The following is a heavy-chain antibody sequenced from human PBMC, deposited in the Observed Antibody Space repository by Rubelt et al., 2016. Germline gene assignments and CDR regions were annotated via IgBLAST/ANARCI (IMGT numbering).Heavy chain of an antibody. CDR3: ARDHDGTTDY. D-gene: IGHD1-1*01. CDR2: IWYDGRNK. Sequence: QVQLVESGGGVVQPGRSLRLSCAASGFTFSSYGMHWVRQAPGKGLEWVAVIWYDGRNKYYAYSVKGRFTISRANSKNRLYLQMNSLRAEDTAVYYCARDHDGTTDYWGQGTLVTVSS. V-gene: IGHV3-33*08. J-gene: IGHJ4*02. CDR1: GFTFSSYG.